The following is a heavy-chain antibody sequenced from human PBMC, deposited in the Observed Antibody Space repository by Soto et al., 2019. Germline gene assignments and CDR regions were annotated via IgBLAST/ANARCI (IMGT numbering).Heavy chain of an antibody. J-gene: IGHJ4*02. CDR3: ARPGYCTGGSCYFFLY. CDR1: GFTFSGYG. Sequence: QVQLVESGGGVVQPGKSLRLSCAASGFTFSGYGMHWVRQAPGKGLEWVALIWYDGSNKYYVDSVKGRFTISRDNSKNTMYLQMNSLRAEDTDVYYCARPGYCTGGSCYFFLYWGQGTLVTVSS. D-gene: IGHD2-15*01. CDR2: IWYDGSNK. V-gene: IGHV3-33*01.